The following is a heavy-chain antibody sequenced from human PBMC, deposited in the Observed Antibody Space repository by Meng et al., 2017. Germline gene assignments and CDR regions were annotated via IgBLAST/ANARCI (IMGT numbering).Heavy chain of an antibody. CDR3: ARDGGIGVAGPFDY. Sequence: QVQLVESGGGVVQPGRSLRLSCAASGFTFITYAMHWVRQAPGKGLEWVAVMSYDGSIKSYADSVKGRFTVSRDNSKNTLYLQMNSLRVEDTAVYYWARDGGIGVAGPFDYWGQGTLVTVSS. V-gene: IGHV3-30-3*01. CDR2: MSYDGSIK. CDR1: GFTFITYA. J-gene: IGHJ4*02. D-gene: IGHD6-19*01.